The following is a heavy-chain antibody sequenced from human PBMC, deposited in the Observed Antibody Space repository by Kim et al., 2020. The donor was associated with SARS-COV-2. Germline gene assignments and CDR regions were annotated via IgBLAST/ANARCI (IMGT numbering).Heavy chain of an antibody. Sequence: ASVKVSCKASGYTFTSYAMNWVRQAPGQGLEWMGWINTNTGNPTYAQGFTGRFVFSLDTSVSTAYLQISSLKAEDTAVYYCARLIPENDSSSWYFDYWGQGTLVTVSS. CDR1: GYTFTSYA. J-gene: IGHJ4*02. D-gene: IGHD6-13*01. V-gene: IGHV7-4-1*02. CDR3: ARLIPENDSSSWYFDY. CDR2: INTNTGNP.